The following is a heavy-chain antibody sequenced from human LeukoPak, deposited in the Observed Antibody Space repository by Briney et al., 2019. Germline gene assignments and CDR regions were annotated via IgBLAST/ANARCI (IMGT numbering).Heavy chain of an antibody. Sequence: SVKVSCKASGGTFSSYAISWVRQAPGQGLEWMGGIIPIFGAANYAQKFQGRVTITADESTSTAYMELSSLRSEDTAVYYCARDTRYYYGXGSYXXYFDWFXP. CDR1: GGTFSSYA. V-gene: IGHV1-69*13. CDR3: ARDTRYYYGXGSYXXYFDWFXP. CDR2: IIPIFGAA. D-gene: IGHD3-10*01. J-gene: IGHJ5*02.